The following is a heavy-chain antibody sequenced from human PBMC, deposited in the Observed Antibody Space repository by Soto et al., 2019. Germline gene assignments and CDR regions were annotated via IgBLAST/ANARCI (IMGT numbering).Heavy chain of an antibody. CDR1: GYSFTSYW. CDR3: VRVSSERSGWSA. V-gene: IGHV5-51*01. CDR2: IYPADSDT. J-gene: IGHJ5*02. D-gene: IGHD6-19*01. Sequence: GESLKISCKGSGYSFTSYWIGWVRQMPGKALEWMGIIYPADSDTRYSPSFQGQVTISADKSINTAYLQWRSLKASDTAMYYCVRVSSERSGWSAWGRGSLVTVSS.